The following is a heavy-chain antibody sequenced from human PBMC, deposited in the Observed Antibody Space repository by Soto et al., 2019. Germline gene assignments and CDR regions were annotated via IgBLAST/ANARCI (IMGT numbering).Heavy chain of an antibody. CDR2: ISSTTSYV. CDR3: ERAPSEGRVGNWFES. D-gene: IGHD2-2*01. V-gene: IGHV3-21*06. J-gene: IGHJ5*01. CDR1: GFTFSRYG. Sequence: EVQLVESGGGLVKPGGSLRLSCVASGFTFSRYGMNWLRQAPGKGLEWVASISSTTSYVYYADSVKGRFSTSRDNAKNILYLEMYALRTEDTAVYYCERAPSEGRVGNWFESWGQGTLVTVSS.